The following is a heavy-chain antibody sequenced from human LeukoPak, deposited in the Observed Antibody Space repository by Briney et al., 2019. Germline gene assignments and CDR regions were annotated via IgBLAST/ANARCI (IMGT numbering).Heavy chain of an antibody. V-gene: IGHV6-1*01. CDR2: TYYRSKWSN. D-gene: IGHD2-2*01. CDR1: GDSVSSNSAA. J-gene: IGHJ4*02. CDR3: ARGGIGYCSTTRCSFDF. Sequence: SQTLPLTCAISGDSVSSNSAAWNWIRQSPSRGLEWLGRTYYRSKWSNDYAVSVKSRITISPDTSKNQFSLQLKSVTPEDTAVYYCARGGIGYCSTTRCSFDFWGQGTLVTVSS.